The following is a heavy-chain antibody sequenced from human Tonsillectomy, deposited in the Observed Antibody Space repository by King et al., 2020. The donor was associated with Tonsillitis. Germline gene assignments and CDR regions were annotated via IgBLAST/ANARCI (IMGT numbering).Heavy chain of an antibody. CDR3: ARYLNSGLREDY. Sequence: QLVQSGAEVKEPGASVKVSCKASGYVFTSYGISWVRQAPGQGLEWMGWISAYNGQRNYAQKIQGRVTMTTDTSTSTAYMELRSLRSDDTAVYYCARYLNSGLREDYWGQGTLVTVSS. CDR2: ISAYNGQR. CDR1: GYVFTSYG. D-gene: IGHD1-26*01. V-gene: IGHV1-18*04. J-gene: IGHJ4*02.